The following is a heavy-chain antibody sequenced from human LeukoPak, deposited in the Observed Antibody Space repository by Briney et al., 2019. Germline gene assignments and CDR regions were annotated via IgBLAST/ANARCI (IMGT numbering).Heavy chain of an antibody. V-gene: IGHV6-1*01. CDR3: ARITSSGSHDY. D-gene: IGHD3-10*01. CDR2: TQYRTRWYN. J-gene: IGHJ4*02. Sequence: SQTLSLTCAISGDSVSSDSAAWTWIRQSPSRGLEWLGRTQYRTRWYNDYAVSVKSRIIINPDTSKNQFSLHLNSVTPDDTAVYYCARITSSGSHDYWGQGTLVTVSS. CDR1: GDSVSSDSAA.